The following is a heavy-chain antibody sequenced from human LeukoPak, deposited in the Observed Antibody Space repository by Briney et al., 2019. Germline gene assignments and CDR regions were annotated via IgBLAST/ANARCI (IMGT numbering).Heavy chain of an antibody. D-gene: IGHD2-15*01. Sequence: GGSLRLSCAASGFTFSSYWMSWVRQAPGKGLEWVANIKQDGSEKYYVDSVKGRFTISRDNAKNSLYLQMNSMRAEDTAVYYCARTGSVAPYFGMDVWGEGTTVTVSS. CDR1: GFTFSSYW. CDR2: IKQDGSEK. CDR3: ARTGSVAPYFGMDV. V-gene: IGHV3-7*03. J-gene: IGHJ6*04.